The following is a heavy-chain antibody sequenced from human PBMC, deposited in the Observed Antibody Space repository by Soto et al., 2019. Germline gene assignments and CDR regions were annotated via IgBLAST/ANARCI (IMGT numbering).Heavy chain of an antibody. D-gene: IGHD5-12*01. CDR3: ARLPISGSFDY. CDR2: IYYSGSI. J-gene: IGHJ4*02. V-gene: IGHV4-39*02. CDR1: GGSISSSRHY. Sequence: QLQLQESGPGLVKPSETLSLTCTVSGGSISSSRHYWGWIRQPPGKGLEWIGSIYYSGSIYYSPSHKSRVTISVDTSKNHFSLKLSSVTAADTAVYYCARLPISGSFDYWGQGTLVTVSS.